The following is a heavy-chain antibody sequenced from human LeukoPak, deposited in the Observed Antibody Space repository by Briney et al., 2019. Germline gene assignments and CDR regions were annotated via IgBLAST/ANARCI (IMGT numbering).Heavy chain of an antibody. CDR3: AKRYCTDTSCHLGPYYYYMDV. CDR1: GFTFSSYW. V-gene: IGHV3-74*01. J-gene: IGHJ6*03. D-gene: IGHD2-2*01. Sequence: GALRLSCAASGFTFSSYWMHWVRQAPGKGRVWVSRINSDGSSTSYADSVKGRFTISRDNSKKTLYLQMNSLRAEDTAVYYCAKRYCTDTSCHLGPYYYYMDVWGEGTTVTISS. CDR2: INSDGSST.